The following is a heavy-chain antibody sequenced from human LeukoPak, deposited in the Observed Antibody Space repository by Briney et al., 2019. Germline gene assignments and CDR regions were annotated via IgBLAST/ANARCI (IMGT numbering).Heavy chain of an antibody. J-gene: IGHJ4*02. CDR2: INPSGDPT. Sequence: ASVKVSCKASGYTFTGYYMHWVRQAPGQGLEWVGIINPSGDPTTYAQKFQGRVTMTSDMSTSTVYMELSSLRSEDTAVYYCASYSTEMATMREGFDYWGQGTLVTVSS. CDR1: GYTFTGYY. V-gene: IGHV1-46*01. D-gene: IGHD5-24*01. CDR3: ASYSTEMATMREGFDY.